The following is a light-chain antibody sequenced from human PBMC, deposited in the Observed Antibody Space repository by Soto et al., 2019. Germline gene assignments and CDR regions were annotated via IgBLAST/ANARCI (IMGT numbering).Light chain of an antibody. Sequence: EIVLTQSPATLSLSPGERATLSCRASQSVSNSLAWYQQKPGLAPRLLIYDASKRASGIPARISGSGSGTDFTLTISRLEPEDFAVYYCQQFSSYPLTFGGGTKVDIK. CDR1: QSVSNS. J-gene: IGKJ4*01. V-gene: IGKV3-11*01. CDR2: DAS. CDR3: QQFSSYPLT.